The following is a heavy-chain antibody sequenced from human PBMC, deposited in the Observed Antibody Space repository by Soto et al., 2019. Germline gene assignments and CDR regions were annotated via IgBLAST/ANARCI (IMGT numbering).Heavy chain of an antibody. D-gene: IGHD3-3*01. Sequence: EVQLVESGGGLVLPGGSLRLSCAASGFVVSSNYMNWVRQAPGKGLEWVSVIHSGGTTYYADSVKGRFSISRDSSKNTVYLQMSSLRPEDAAVYYCARGVSTSPFHSWGQGNLVTVSS. CDR2: IHSGGTT. V-gene: IGHV3-53*04. CDR3: ARGVSTSPFHS. J-gene: IGHJ4*02. CDR1: GFVVSSNY.